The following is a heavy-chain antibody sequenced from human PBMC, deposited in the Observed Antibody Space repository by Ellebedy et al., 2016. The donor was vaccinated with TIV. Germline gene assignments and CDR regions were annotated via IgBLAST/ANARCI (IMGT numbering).Heavy chain of an antibody. CDR1: GVSISSYS. Sequence: SETLSLXXSVTGVSISSYSWSWIRQPAGKGLEWIGRISSGGTSYNPSLRSRVTMSVDTSKNQFSLRLTSVMAADAAVYYCARGHNWFDLWGQGTLVIVSS. V-gene: IGHV4-4*07. CDR3: ARGHNWFDL. J-gene: IGHJ5*02. CDR2: ISSGGT.